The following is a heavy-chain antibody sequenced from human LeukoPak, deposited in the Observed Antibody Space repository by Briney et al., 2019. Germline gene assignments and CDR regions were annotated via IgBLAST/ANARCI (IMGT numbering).Heavy chain of an antibody. CDR1: GFTFSSYA. CDR3: ANVLDYYDSSGYYYGVFPPGDY. CDR2: ISGSGGST. Sequence: PGGSLRLSCAASGFTFSSYAMSWVRQAPGKGLEWVSAISGSGGSTYYADSVKGRFTISRDNSKNTLYLQMNSLRAEDTAVYYCANVLDYYDSSGYYYGVFPPGDYWGQGTLVTVSS. V-gene: IGHV3-23*01. J-gene: IGHJ4*02. D-gene: IGHD3-22*01.